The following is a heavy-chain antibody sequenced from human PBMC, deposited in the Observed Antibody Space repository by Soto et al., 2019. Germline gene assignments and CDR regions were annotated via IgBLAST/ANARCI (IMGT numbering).Heavy chain of an antibody. J-gene: IGHJ4*02. CDR1: GGSFSGYY. V-gene: IGHV4-34*01. CDR3: ARWQYSSSSYFDY. Sequence: HVQLQQWGAGLLKPSETLSLTCAVYGGSFSGYYWSWIRQPPGKGLEWIGEINHSGSTNYNPSLKSRFTISVQTSKNQFCLKLCSVADADTAVYYWARWQYSSSSYFDYWGEGTLVTVCS. D-gene: IGHD6-6*01. CDR2: INHSGST.